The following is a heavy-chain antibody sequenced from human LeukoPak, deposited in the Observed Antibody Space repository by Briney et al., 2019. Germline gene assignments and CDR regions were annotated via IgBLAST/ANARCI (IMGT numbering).Heavy chain of an antibody. J-gene: IGHJ3*02. Sequence: GGSLRLSCAASGFTFSSYSMNCVRQAPGKGLEWGSSISSSGTYVYYADSVKGRFTIYRDNAKNSLSLQMNSLRDDDAAVYYCARASSNQLAGYLLDGFDIWGQGKMVTVSS. CDR2: ISSSGTYV. V-gene: IGHV3-21*01. D-gene: IGHD3-9*01. CDR3: ARASSNQLAGYLLDGFDI. CDR1: GFTFSSYS.